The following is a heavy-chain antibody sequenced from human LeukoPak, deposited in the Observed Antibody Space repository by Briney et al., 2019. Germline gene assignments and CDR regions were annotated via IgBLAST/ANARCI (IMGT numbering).Heavy chain of an antibody. CDR2: IYYSGST. CDR1: GFTFSSYS. CDR3: ARVDYFDSSGMIRPPGGSFFDY. D-gene: IGHD3-22*01. Sequence: GSLRLSCAASGFTFSSYSMNWVRQPPGKGLEWIGTIYYSGSTYYNPSLKSRVTISVDTSKNQFSLKLSSVTAADTAVYHCARVDYFDSSGMIRPPGGSFFDYWGQGTLVTVSS. V-gene: IGHV4-39*07. J-gene: IGHJ4*02.